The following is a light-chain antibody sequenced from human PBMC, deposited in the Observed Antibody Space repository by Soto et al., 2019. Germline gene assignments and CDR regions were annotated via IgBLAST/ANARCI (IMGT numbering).Light chain of an antibody. CDR2: AAS. CDR1: QVISTY. CDR3: QQSYGIPLT. V-gene: IGKV1-39*01. J-gene: IGKJ4*01. Sequence: DIQMTQSPSSLSASVGDRVTITCRASQVISTYLNWYQQKPGKAPKLLISAASTLQSGVPSRFSGTKSGTDFALIISGLQPEDFATYYCQQSYGIPLTFGGGTKVEIK.